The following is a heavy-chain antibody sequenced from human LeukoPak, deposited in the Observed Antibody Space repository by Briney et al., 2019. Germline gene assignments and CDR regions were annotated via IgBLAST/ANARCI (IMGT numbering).Heavy chain of an antibody. Sequence: GGSLRLSCAASGFTFSSYSMNWVRQAPGKGLGWVSYISSSSSTIYYADSVKGRFTISRDNAKNSLYLQMNSLRAEDTAVYYCARSRNYCSGGSCYSSNYYYYMDVWGKGTTVTVSS. CDR3: ARSRNYCSGGSCYSSNYYYYMDV. J-gene: IGHJ6*03. D-gene: IGHD2-15*01. CDR2: ISSSSSTI. V-gene: IGHV3-48*01. CDR1: GFTFSSYS.